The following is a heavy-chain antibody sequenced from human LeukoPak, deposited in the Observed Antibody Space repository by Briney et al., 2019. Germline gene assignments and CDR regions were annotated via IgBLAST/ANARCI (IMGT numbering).Heavy chain of an antibody. J-gene: IGHJ4*02. Sequence: PSETLSLTCTVSVGSISSYYWSWIRQPAGKGLEWIGRIYTSGSTNYNPSLKSRVTMSVDTSKDQFSLKLSSVTAADTAVYYCATYCSGGSCYANWGQGTLVTVSS. CDR2: IYTSGST. V-gene: IGHV4-4*07. D-gene: IGHD2-15*01. CDR3: ATYCSGGSCYAN. CDR1: VGSISSYY.